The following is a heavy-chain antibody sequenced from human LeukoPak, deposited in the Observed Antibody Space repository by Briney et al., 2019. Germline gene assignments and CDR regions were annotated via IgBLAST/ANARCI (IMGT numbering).Heavy chain of an antibody. V-gene: IGHV4-39*01. J-gene: IGHJ5*02. CDR3: ARSPRYDFWSGYSRNNWFDP. CDR1: GGSISSGSYY. CDR2: IYYSGIT. Sequence: SQTLSLTCTVSGGSISSGSYYWGWIRQPPGKGLEWFGSIYYSGITYYNPSLKSRVTISVDTSKSQFSLKRSSVTAADSAVYYCARSPRYDFWSGYSRNNWFDPWGQGTLVTVSS. D-gene: IGHD3-3*01.